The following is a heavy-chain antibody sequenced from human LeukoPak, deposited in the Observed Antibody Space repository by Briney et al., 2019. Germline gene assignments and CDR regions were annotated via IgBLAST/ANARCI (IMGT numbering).Heavy chain of an antibody. D-gene: IGHD2-2*02. J-gene: IGHJ3*02. CDR1: GGSISSYH. CDR3: ARGGYCSSTSCYTSAFDI. V-gene: IGHV4-59*01. CDR2: MYYSGST. Sequence: SETLSLTCTVSGGSISSYHWSWIRQPPGKGLEWIGYMYYSGSTNYNPSLKSRVTISVDTSENQFSLKLSSVTAADTAVYYCARGGYCSSTSCYTSAFDIWGQGTMVTVSS.